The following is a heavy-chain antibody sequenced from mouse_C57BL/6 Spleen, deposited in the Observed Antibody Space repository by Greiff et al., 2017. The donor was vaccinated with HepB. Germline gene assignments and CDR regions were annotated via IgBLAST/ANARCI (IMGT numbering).Heavy chain of an antibody. J-gene: IGHJ2*01. CDR3: ARETTGTDFDY. CDR2: IDPSDSYT. D-gene: IGHD4-1*02. V-gene: IGHV1-59*01. CDR1: GYTFTSYW. Sequence: QVQLQQPGAELVRPGTSVKLSCKASGYTFTSYWMHWVKQRPGQGLEWIGVIDPSDSYTNYNQKFKGKATLTVDTSSSTAYMQLSSLTSEDSAVYYCARETTGTDFDYWGQGTTLTVSS.